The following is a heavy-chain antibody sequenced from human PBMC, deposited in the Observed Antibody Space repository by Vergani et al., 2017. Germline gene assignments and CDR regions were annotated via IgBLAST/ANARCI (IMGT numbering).Heavy chain of an antibody. CDR2: INPSGGST. Sequence: QVQLVQSGAEVKKPGASVKVSCKASGYTFTSYYIHWVRQAPGQGLEWMGIINPSGGSTSYAQKFQGRVTMTRDTSTSTVYMELSSLRSEDTAVYYCARGVDSSGYYDVAAFDIWGQGTMVTVSS. D-gene: IGHD3-22*01. J-gene: IGHJ3*02. CDR1: GYTFTSYY. V-gene: IGHV1-46*03. CDR3: ARGVDSSGYYDVAAFDI.